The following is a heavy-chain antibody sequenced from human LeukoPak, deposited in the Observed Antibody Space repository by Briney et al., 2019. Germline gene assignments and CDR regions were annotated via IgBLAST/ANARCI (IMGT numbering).Heavy chain of an antibody. CDR1: GYTFTSYD. Sequence: ASVTVSCKASGYTFTSYDINWVRQATGQGLEWMGRINPNSGGTNYEQKFQVRVTMTRDTSISTAYMELSRLRSDDTAVYYCAREVTMIADWGQGTLVTVSS. D-gene: IGHD3-22*01. CDR2: INPNSGGT. CDR3: AREVTMIAD. V-gene: IGHV1-2*06. J-gene: IGHJ4*02.